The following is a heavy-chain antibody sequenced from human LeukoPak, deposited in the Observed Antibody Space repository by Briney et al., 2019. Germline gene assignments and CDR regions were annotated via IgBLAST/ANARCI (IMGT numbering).Heavy chain of an antibody. D-gene: IGHD3-3*01. J-gene: IGHJ5*02. Sequence: PSETLSLTCIVSGGSISSNYYYWGWMRQPPGKGLEWIGSMYYSGSTYYNPSLKSRVTISVDTSKNQFSLKLNSGTAADTAVYYCVRHCLKYYDYDFLDPWGQGTLVTLSS. CDR3: VRHCLKYYDYDFLDP. CDR2: MYYSGST. V-gene: IGHV4-39*01. CDR1: GGSISSNYYY.